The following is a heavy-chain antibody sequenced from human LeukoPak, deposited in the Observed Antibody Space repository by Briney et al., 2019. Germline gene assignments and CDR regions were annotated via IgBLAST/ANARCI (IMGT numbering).Heavy chain of an antibody. J-gene: IGHJ4*02. D-gene: IGHD5-18*01. CDR3: AGDRSGNGYSYGYGY. CDR2: ISSSGSTI. Sequence: PGGSLRLSCAASGFTFSDYYMSWIPQAPGKGLEWVSYISSSGSTIYYADSVKGRFTISRDNAKNSLYLQMNSLRAEDTAVYYCAGDRSGNGYSYGYGYWGQGTLATVSS. V-gene: IGHV3-11*01. CDR1: GFTFSDYY.